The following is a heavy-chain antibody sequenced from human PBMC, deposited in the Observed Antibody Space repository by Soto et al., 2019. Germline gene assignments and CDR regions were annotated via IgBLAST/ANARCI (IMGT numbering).Heavy chain of an antibody. CDR3: AKEHYAGNYLRQQGWFDP. CDR1: GGSFSGYY. V-gene: IGHV4-34*01. J-gene: IGHJ5*02. Sequence: QVQLQQWGAGLLKPSETLSLTCAVYGGSFSGYYWSWIRQPPGKGLEWSGEINHSGSTNYNPSLTSRGTRSVDTSKTQCSQKLSSVPAADTAVCYCAKEHYAGNYLRQQGWFDPWGQGTLVTVSS. D-gene: IGHD4-4*01. CDR2: INHSGST.